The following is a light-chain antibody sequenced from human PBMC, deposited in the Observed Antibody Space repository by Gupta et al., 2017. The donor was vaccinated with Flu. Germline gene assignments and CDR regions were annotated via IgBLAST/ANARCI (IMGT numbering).Light chain of an antibody. CDR3: QQYNIWPPWT. Sequence: ERATLTCWASLSVSSYLSWYPHKPGQAPRLLIHGASTMAAGIPARFSGSGSATEFTLTISSLQSEDFAVYYCQQYNIWPPWTFGQGTKVEIK. V-gene: IGKV3-15*01. J-gene: IGKJ1*01. CDR2: GAS. CDR1: LSVSSY.